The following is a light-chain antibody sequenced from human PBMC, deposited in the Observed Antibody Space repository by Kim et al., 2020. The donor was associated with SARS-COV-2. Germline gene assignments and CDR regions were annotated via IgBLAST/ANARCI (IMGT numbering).Light chain of an antibody. V-gene: IGKV3-20*01. CDR3: QDISDSSWA. J-gene: IGKJ1*01. Sequence: NFLTQSPDILSLAPGETATLSCRASQSVSRTYYAWFQQKPGQAPRLLIYGASSRATVIPERLRGSGSGTGFTLIISRRDPEDFAVYYGQDISDSSWAFGEGT. CDR1: QSVSRTY. CDR2: GAS.